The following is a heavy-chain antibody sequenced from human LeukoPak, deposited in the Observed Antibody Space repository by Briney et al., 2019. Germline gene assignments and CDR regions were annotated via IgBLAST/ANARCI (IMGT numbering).Heavy chain of an antibody. CDR1: GGSISSSSYY. J-gene: IGHJ3*02. CDR2: IYYSGST. Sequence: PSETLSLTCTVSGGSISSSSYYWGWIRQPPGKGLEWIGSIYYSGSTYYNPSLKSRVTISVDTSKNQFSLKLSSVTAADTAVYYCARETLQQLVSNDAFDIWGQGTMVTVSS. D-gene: IGHD6-13*01. V-gene: IGHV4-39*07. CDR3: ARETLQQLVSNDAFDI.